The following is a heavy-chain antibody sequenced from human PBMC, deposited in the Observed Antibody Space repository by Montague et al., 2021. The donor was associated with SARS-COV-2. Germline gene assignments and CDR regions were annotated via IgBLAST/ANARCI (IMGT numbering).Heavy chain of an antibody. V-gene: IGHV2-70*11. CDR2: LDWDDDE. J-gene: IGHJ3*02. D-gene: IGHD1-14*01. CDR3: ARTYVPGAFDI. CDR1: GFSLSTSGMC. Sequence: PALGKPTQTLTLTCTFSGFSLSTSGMCVSWIRQPPGKALEWLARLDWDDDEYYSTSLKTRPTISKDTSKNQVVLTMTNMDPVDTATYYCARTYVPGAFDIWGQGTMVTVSS.